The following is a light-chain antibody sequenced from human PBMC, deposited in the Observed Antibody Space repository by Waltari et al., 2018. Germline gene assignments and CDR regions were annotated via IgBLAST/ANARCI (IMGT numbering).Light chain of an antibody. CDR3: QQYGSSPWT. Sequence: IVLTQSPGTLSLSPGERVTLSCRASESVPAGYLAWYQQKPGQSPRLLIYGVSSRATDIPDRFSGSESGTDFTLTVSRLEPEDFAVYYCQQYGSSPWTFGQGTRVEI. CDR2: GVS. CDR1: ESVPAGY. J-gene: IGKJ1*01. V-gene: IGKV3-20*01.